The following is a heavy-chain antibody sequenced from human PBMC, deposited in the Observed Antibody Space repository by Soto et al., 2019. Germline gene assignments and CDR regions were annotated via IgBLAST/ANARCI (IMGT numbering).Heavy chain of an antibody. CDR1: GFTFSRHA. J-gene: IGHJ4*02. Sequence: EVQLLESGGGLVQPGGSLRLSCAASGFTFSRHAMSWVRQAPGNGLEWVSTLSAFDNTYYADSVKGRFIISRDISKNTLSLQMNSLRVDDTAVYYCAKDPRAYSTNMGYYFDYWGQGSLVTVSS. V-gene: IGHV3-23*01. CDR3: AKDPRAYSTNMGYYFDY. D-gene: IGHD6-13*01. CDR2: LSAFDNT.